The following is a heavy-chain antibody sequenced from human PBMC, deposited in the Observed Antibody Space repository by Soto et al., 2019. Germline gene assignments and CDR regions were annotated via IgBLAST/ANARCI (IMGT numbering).Heavy chain of an antibody. J-gene: IGHJ4*02. D-gene: IGHD3-10*01. Sequence: EVQLLESGGTLVQPGESLRLSCVASGFTFNNHAMSWVRQRPGKGLEWVSSVSGTGAFRGSGGSILYAYSVKGRFTISRAEPKNTVCLHMNSLGTDGTHVYYCARSFYYGSGRAPPLDSWGRGTLVTVFS. CDR3: ARSFYYGSGRAPPLDS. CDR1: GFTFNNHA. V-gene: IGHV3-23*01. CDR2: FRGSGGSI.